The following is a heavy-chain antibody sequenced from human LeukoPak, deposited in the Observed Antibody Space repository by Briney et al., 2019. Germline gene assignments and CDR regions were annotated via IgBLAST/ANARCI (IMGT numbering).Heavy chain of an antibody. J-gene: IGHJ4*02. D-gene: IGHD2-15*01. CDR3: ARATMVVAAILY. V-gene: IGHV1-8*01. Sequence: GASVKVSCKASGYTFTSYDINWVRQATGQGLEWMGWMNPNSGNTGYAQEFQGRVTMTRNTSISTAYMELSSLRSEDTAVYYCARATMVVAAILYWGQGTLVIVSS. CDR2: MNPNSGNT. CDR1: GYTFTSYD.